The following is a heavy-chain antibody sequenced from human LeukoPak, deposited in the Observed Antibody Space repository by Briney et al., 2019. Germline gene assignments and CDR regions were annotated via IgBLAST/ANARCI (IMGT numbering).Heavy chain of an antibody. CDR3: ARGRFNYDSSGYSSFYH. CDR1: GVTFSSYW. Sequence: PGGSLRLSCAASGVTFSSYWMSWVRQAPGKGLEWVANIKEDGSEKYYVDSVKGRFTISRDNAKNSVYLQMNSLRAEDTAVYYCARGRFNYDSSGYSSFYHWGQGTLVTVSS. J-gene: IGHJ4*02. CDR2: IKEDGSEK. V-gene: IGHV3-7*01. D-gene: IGHD3-22*01.